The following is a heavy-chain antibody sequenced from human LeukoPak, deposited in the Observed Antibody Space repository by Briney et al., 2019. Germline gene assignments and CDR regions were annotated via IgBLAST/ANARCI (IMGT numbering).Heavy chain of an antibody. CDR1: GFTFSSYA. D-gene: IGHD6-19*01. J-gene: IGHJ4*02. Sequence: GGSLRLSCAASGFTFSSYAMSWVRQAPGKGLEWVSGISWNSGSISYADSVKGRFTISRDNAKNSLYLQMNSLRAEDTALYYCAKDSSGWTAPGYYFDYWGQGTLVTVSS. V-gene: IGHV3-9*01. CDR3: AKDSSGWTAPGYYFDY. CDR2: ISWNSGSI.